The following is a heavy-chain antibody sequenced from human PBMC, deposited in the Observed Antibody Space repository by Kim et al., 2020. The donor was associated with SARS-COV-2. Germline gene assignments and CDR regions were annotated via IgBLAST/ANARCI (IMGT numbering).Heavy chain of an antibody. J-gene: IGHJ4*02. CDR2: IKSKTDGGTT. CDR3: TTDPTGRYYDILTGYYKRDY. D-gene: IGHD3-9*01. Sequence: GGSLRLSCAASGFTFSNAWMSWVRQAPGKGLEWVGRIKSKTDGGTTDYAAPVKGSFTISRDDSKNTLYLQMNSLKTEDTAVYYCTTDPTGRYYDILTGYYKRDYWGLGTLVTVSS. V-gene: IGHV3-15*01. CDR1: GFTFSNAW.